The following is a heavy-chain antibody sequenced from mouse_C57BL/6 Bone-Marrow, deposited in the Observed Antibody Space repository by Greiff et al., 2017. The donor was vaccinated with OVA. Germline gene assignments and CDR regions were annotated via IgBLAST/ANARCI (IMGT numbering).Heavy chain of an antibody. CDR3: GRGMLRYCYAMDY. Sequence: VQLKESGAELVKPGASVKISCKASGYAFRSYWMNWVKQRPGKGLEWIGQIYPGDGDTNYNGKFKGKATLTAETSSSTALMRLSGLTSEDAAVYFCGRGMLRYCYAMDYWGQGTSVTVSS. J-gene: IGHJ4*01. CDR1: GYAFRSYW. V-gene: IGHV1-80*01. CDR2: IYPGDGDT. D-gene: IGHD1-1*01.